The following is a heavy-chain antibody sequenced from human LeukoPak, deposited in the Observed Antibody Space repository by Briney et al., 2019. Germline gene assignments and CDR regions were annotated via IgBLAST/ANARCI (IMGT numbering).Heavy chain of an antibody. CDR2: ISSSSSYI. J-gene: IGHJ6*03. D-gene: IGHD6-19*01. CDR1: GFTFSTYT. CDR3: ARTRAVYYYMDV. V-gene: IGHV3-21*01. Sequence: GGSLRLSCAASGFTFSTYTMNWVRQAPGKGLEWVSSISSSSSYIYYADSVKGRFTISRDNAKNSLCLQMNSPRAEDTAVYYYARTRAVYYYMDVWGKGTTVTVSS.